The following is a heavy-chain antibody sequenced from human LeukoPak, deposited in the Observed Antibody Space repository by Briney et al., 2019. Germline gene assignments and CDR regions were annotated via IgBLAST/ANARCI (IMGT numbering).Heavy chain of an antibody. Sequence: QPGRSLRLSCTASGFTFGDYAMSWVRQAPGKGLEWVGFIRSKAYGGTTEYAASVKGRFTISRDDSKSIAYLQVNSLKTEDTAVYYCTVEYYYDSNGYCSFDYWGQGTLVTVSS. J-gene: IGHJ4*02. V-gene: IGHV3-49*04. CDR3: TVEYYYDSNGYCSFDY. CDR1: GFTFGDYA. CDR2: IRSKAYGGTT. D-gene: IGHD3-22*01.